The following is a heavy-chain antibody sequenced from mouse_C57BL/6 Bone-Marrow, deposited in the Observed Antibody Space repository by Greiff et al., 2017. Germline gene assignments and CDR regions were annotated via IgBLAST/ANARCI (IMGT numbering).Heavy chain of an antibody. J-gene: IGHJ1*03. CDR1: GYTFTSYG. CDR3: ARGVYYASL. V-gene: IGHV1-81*01. CDR2: IYPRSGNT. Sequence: LLESGAELARPGASVKLSCKASGYTFTSYGISWVKQRTGQGLEWIGEIYPRSGNTYYNEKFKGKATLTADKSSSTAYMELRSLTSEDSAVYFCARGVYYASLWGTGTTGTVSS. D-gene: IGHD1-1*01.